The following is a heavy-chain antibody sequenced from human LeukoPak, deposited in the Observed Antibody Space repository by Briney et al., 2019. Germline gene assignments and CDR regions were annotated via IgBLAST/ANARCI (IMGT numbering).Heavy chain of an antibody. Sequence: SETLSLTCTASGGSISSGDRYWSWIRQSPGKGLEWIGHIYSTGNTYYNPSLKSRVIISVDTSKNQFSLELNSVTAADTAVYYCARDSYSYGYGGFDYWGQGILVTVSS. CDR2: IYSTGNT. J-gene: IGHJ4*02. V-gene: IGHV4-30-4*01. CDR1: GGSISSGDRY. D-gene: IGHD5-18*01. CDR3: ARDSYSYGYGGFDY.